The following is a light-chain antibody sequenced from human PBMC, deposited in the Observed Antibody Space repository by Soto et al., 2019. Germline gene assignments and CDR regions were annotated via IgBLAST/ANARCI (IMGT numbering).Light chain of an antibody. V-gene: IGKV4-1*01. CDR2: WAS. CDR1: QSVLYSSNNKNY. J-gene: IGKJ1*01. CDR3: QQYYSTPT. Sequence: DIVMTQSPDSLAVSLGERATINCKSSQSVLYSSNNKNYLAGYQQKPGQPPKLLIYWASTRESGVPDRFSGSGSGTDFTLTISSLQAEDVADYYCQQYYSTPTFGQGTKVEIK.